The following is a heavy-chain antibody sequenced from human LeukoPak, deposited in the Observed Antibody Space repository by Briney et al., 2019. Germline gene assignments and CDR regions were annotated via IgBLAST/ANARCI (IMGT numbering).Heavy chain of an antibody. V-gene: IGHV1-8*01. CDR1: GYPFTNYD. Sequence: ASVKVSCKASGYPFTNYDINWVRQAPGQGLEWMGWMNPNSGNTGYAQKFQGGVTTTRDTSMSTASLELSTLSSEDTAVYYCATSLELRYWGQGTLVTVSS. D-gene: IGHD1-26*01. J-gene: IGHJ4*02. CDR3: ATSLELRY. CDR2: MNPNSGNT.